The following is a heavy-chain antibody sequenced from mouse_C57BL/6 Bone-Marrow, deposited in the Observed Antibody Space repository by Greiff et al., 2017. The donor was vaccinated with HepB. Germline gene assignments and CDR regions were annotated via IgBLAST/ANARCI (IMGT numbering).Heavy chain of an antibody. CDR1: GYTFTSYW. J-gene: IGHJ3*01. V-gene: IGHV1-74*01. CDR3: AIEGVVAKGFAY. Sequence: QVHVKQPGAELVKPGASVKVSCKASGYTFTSYWMHWVKQRPGQGLEWIGRIHPSDSDTNYNQKFKGKATLTVDKSSSTAYMQLSSLTSEDSAVYYCAIEGVVAKGFAYWGQGTLVTVSA. D-gene: IGHD1-1*01. CDR2: IHPSDSDT.